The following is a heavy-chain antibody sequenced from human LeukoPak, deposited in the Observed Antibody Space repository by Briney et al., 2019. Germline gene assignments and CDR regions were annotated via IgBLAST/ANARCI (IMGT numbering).Heavy chain of an antibody. J-gene: IGHJ3*02. CDR2: ISGSGGST. CDR1: GFTFDDYG. CDR3: AKDLPLLWFGELADDAFDI. V-gene: IGHV3-23*01. D-gene: IGHD3-10*01. Sequence: PGGSLRPSCAASGFTFDDYGMSWVRQAPGKGLEWVSAISGSGGSTYYADSVKGRFTISRDNSKNTLYLQMNSLRAEDTAVYYCAKDLPLLWFGELADDAFDIWGQGTMVTVSS.